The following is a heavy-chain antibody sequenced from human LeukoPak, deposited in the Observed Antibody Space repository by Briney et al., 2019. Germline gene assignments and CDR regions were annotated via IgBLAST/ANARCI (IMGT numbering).Heavy chain of an antibody. Sequence: GGSLRLSCAASGFTFSSYSMNWVRQAPGKGLDWVSSISGSGAGTYYADSVKGRFTISRDNSKNTLYLQMNSLRAEDTAVYYCARRAGAYSHPYDYWGQGTLVTVSS. J-gene: IGHJ4*02. CDR2: ISGSGAGT. D-gene: IGHD4/OR15-4a*01. V-gene: IGHV3-23*01. CDR1: GFTFSSYS. CDR3: ARRAGAYSHPYDY.